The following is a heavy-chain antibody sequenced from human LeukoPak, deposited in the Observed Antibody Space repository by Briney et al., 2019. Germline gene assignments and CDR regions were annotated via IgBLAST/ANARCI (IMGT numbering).Heavy chain of an antibody. J-gene: IGHJ4*02. CDR1: GGSISSYY. D-gene: IGHD6-19*01. CDR2: VHNVGST. V-gene: IGHV4-59*04. Sequence: SETLSLTCTVSGGSISSYYWSWIRQPPGKGLEWIGSVHNVGSTYYNLSLRSRVTMSIDTSKNQFSLRLNSVTAADTAVYYCARHAEYNSGWHFYLDHWGQGILVTVSS. CDR3: ARHAEYNSGWHFYLDH.